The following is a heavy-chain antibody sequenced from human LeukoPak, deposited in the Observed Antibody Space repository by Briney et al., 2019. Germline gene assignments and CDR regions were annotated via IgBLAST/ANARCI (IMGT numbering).Heavy chain of an antibody. J-gene: IGHJ4*02. CDR3: ATHHDYSNSNYFDF. Sequence: PGGSLRLPCAASGFTFSSYAMSWVRQAPGKGLEWVSAFSGAGSSTNYADSVKGRFTISRDNSKNTLYLQMNSLRVEDTAVYYCATHHDYSNSNYFDFWGPGTLVTVSS. V-gene: IGHV3-23*01. D-gene: IGHD4-11*01. CDR2: FSGAGSST. CDR1: GFTFSSYA.